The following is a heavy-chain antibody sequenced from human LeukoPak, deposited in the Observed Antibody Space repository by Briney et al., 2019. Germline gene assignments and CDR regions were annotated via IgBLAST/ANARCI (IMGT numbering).Heavy chain of an antibody. CDR2: ISLDGATT. J-gene: IGHJ4*02. Sequence: PGGSLRLSSAASGFTFSSYAMSWVRQAPGKGLEWVSGISLDGATTYYAGSVEGRFTISRDNSKNTLYLQMNSLRADDTAVYYCVKDHGWLLYSWGQGTLVTVSS. CDR3: VKDHGWLLYS. V-gene: IGHV3-23*01. D-gene: IGHD3-9*01. CDR1: GFTFSSYA.